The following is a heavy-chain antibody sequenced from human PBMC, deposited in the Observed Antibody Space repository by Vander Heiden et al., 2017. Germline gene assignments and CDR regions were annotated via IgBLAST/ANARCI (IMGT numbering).Heavy chain of an antibody. CDR2: ISAYNGNT. V-gene: IGHV1-18*01. Sequence: QVQLVQSGAEVKKPGASVKVSCQASGYTFTSYGISWVRQAPGQGLEWMGWISAYNGNTNYAQKLQGRVTMTTDTSTSTAYMELRSLRSDDTAVYYCAGGITGTPRYYYYGMDVWGQGTTVTVSS. CDR3: AGGITGTPRYYYYGMDV. D-gene: IGHD1-7*01. J-gene: IGHJ6*02. CDR1: GYTFTSYG.